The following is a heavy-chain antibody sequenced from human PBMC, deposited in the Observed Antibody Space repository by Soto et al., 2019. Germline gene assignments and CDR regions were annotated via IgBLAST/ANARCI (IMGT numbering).Heavy chain of an antibody. J-gene: IGHJ3*01. CDR3: AKKGLGSLKTFCSGGGCHNAFDL. V-gene: IGHV3-23*01. CDR1: GFTFINYA. Sequence: EVQLLESGGGLVQPGGSLRLSCAASGFTFINYAMTWVRQAPGKGLEWVSTISGGGDGTYNADSVKGHFTISRDNSKNTLYLQMNSLRAEDTAIYYCAKKGLGSLKTFCSGGGCHNAFDLWCQGTMVTVSS. D-gene: IGHD2-15*01. CDR2: ISGGGDGT.